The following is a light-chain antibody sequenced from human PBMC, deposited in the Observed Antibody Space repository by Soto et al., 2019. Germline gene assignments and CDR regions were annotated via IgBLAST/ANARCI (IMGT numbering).Light chain of an antibody. V-gene: IGKV3-20*01. CDR1: QTVRNNY. J-gene: IGKJ1*01. CDR3: QQYGKKSGT. Sequence: IVVKNSPLSLSPSQSYLPTRSWRPSQTVRNNYLAWYQQKPGQAPRLLIYDASSRATGIPDRFSGGGSGTDFTLTISRLEPEDFAVYYCQQYGKKSGTFRQGTKVDIK. CDR2: DAS.